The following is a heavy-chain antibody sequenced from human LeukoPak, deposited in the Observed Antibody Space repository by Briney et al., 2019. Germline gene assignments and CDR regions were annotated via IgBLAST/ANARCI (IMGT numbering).Heavy chain of an antibody. J-gene: IGHJ3*02. CDR3: ARPRIAATFDAFDI. CDR2: IYHSGTT. D-gene: IGHD6-13*01. V-gene: IGHV4-38-2*02. CDR1: GYSISSGYY. Sequence: SETLSLTCTVSGYSISSGYYWGWIRQPPGKGLEWIGSIYHSGTTYYNPSLKSRVTISVDTSKNQFSLKLSSVTAADTAVYYCARPRIAATFDAFDIWGQGTMVTVSS.